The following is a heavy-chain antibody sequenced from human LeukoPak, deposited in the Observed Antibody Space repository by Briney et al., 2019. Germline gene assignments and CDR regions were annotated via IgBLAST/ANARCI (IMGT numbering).Heavy chain of an antibody. CDR3: ARVPRDYTNSLEFHY. J-gene: IGHJ4*02. V-gene: IGHV1-18*01. Sequence: ASVKVSCKASGYTFSSYGISWVRQAPGQGLEWMGWINTYNGNTNYAQKLQDRVTMTTDTSTSTAYMELRSLRVDDTAVYYCARVPRDYTNSLEFHYWGQGTLITVSS. CDR1: GYTFSSYG. D-gene: IGHD4-11*01. CDR2: INTYNGNT.